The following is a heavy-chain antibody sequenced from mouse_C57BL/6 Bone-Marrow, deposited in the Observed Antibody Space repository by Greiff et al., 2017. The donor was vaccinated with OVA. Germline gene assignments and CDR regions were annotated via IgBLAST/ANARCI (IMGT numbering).Heavy chain of an antibody. V-gene: IGHV5-17*01. CDR1: GFTFSDYG. CDR3: ASIGCWYFDV. J-gene: IGHJ1*03. CDR2: ISSGSSTI. D-gene: IGHD1-2*01. Sequence: DVMLVESGGGLVKPGGSLKLSCAASGFTFSDYGMHWVRQAPEKGLEWVAYISSGSSTIYYADTVKGRFTISRDNAKNTLFLQMTSLRSDDTGMYYCASIGCWYFDVWGTGTTVTVSS.